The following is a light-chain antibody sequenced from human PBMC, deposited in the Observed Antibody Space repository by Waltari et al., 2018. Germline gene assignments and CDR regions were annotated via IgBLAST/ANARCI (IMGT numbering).Light chain of an antibody. CDR2: DVS. V-gene: IGKV3-11*01. CDR3: QQRDSWPLT. Sequence: ELVLTQSPATLSLSPGERAALSCRASQNVGSQLAGYQQRPGQAPRLLIDDVSNRATGIPARFSCSGSGTDFTLTISSLEPEDFAVYYCQQRDSWPLTFGGGTKVEIK. CDR1: QNVGSQ. J-gene: IGKJ4*01.